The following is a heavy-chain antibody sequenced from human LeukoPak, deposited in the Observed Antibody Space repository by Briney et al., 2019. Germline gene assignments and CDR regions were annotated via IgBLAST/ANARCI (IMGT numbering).Heavy chain of an antibody. CDR2: IGRTSTDK. Sequence: GGSLRLSCAASGFTFNAYTMNWVRQAPGKGLEWVSSIGRTSTDKYYADSVRGRFTISRDDAKSSLYLQMSSLRVEDTAVYYCARTAYDLRGQSLVPGLDSWGQGTLVTVSS. CDR3: ARTAYDLRGQSLVPGLDS. J-gene: IGHJ4*02. CDR1: GFTFNAYT. D-gene: IGHD6-19*01. V-gene: IGHV3-21*01.